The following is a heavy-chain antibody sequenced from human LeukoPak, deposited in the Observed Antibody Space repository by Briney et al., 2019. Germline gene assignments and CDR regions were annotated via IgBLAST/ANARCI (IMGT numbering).Heavy chain of an antibody. CDR1: GGTFSSYA. CDR3: ATSASAPAYYYGLDV. V-gene: IGHV1-69*04. CDR2: IIPILGIA. J-gene: IGHJ6*02. D-gene: IGHD2-15*01. Sequence: ASVKVSCKASGGTFSSYAISWVRQAPGQGLEWMGRIIPILGIANYAQKYQGRVTMTEDTSTDTAYMELSSLKSEDTAVYYCATSASAPAYYYGLDVWGRGTTVTVSS.